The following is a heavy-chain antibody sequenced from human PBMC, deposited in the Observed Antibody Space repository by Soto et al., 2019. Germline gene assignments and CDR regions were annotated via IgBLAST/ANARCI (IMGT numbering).Heavy chain of an antibody. CDR1: GFTLSGRS. J-gene: IGHJ6*04. V-gene: IGHV3-74*01. D-gene: IGHD3-10*01. CDR2: IDNAGTDS. CDR3: ARGWFGPDV. Sequence: EVQLVESGGGLVQPGGSLRLSCAASGFTLSGRSMHWVRQAPGKGLVWVSGIDNAGTDSTYADSVKGRFTSSRDNAKNMLYLQMNSLRVEETDVYYCARGWFGPDVWGKGTTVTVSS.